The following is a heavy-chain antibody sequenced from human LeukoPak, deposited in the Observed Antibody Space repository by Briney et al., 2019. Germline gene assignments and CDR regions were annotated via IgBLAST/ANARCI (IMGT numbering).Heavy chain of an antibody. V-gene: IGHV3-9*03. CDR2: ISWNSGSI. CDR1: GFTFDDYA. J-gene: IGHJ4*02. CDR3: AKGNSGYYYDYFDY. D-gene: IGHD3-22*01. Sequence: PGGPLRLSXAASGFTFDDYAMHWVRQAPGKGLEWVSGISWNSGSIGYADSVKGRSTISRDNAKNSLYLQMNSLRAEDMTLYYCAKGNSGYYYDYFDYWGQGTLVTVSS.